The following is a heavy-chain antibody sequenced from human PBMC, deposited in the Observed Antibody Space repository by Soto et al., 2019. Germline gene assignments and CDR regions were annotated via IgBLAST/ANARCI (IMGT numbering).Heavy chain of an antibody. J-gene: IGHJ4*02. CDR1: GGSVSSSSYS. D-gene: IGHD7-27*01. V-gene: IGHV4-39*01. CDR3: ARGPSGDKIDY. CDR2: IYSSENT. Sequence: PSETLSLTCTVSGGSVSSSSYSWGWIRQPPGKGLEWIGTIYSSENTYYNPSLMSRVTISVDTSETQFSLKLSSVSAADTAVYYCARGPSGDKIDYWGQGIQVTVSS.